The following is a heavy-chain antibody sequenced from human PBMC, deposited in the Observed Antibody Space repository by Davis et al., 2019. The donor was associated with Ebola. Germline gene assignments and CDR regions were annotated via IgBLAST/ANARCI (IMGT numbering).Heavy chain of an antibody. D-gene: IGHD3-3*01. V-gene: IGHV1-18*01. CDR2: ISAYNGDT. J-gene: IGHJ6*02. CDR1: GYTFTSYG. Sequence: AASVKVSCKASGYTFTSYGISWVRQAPGQGLEWMGWISAYNGDTNYAQKFQGRVTMTTDTSTSTAYMELRSLRSDDTAVYYCARVRITIFGVVIPSGGMDVWGQGTTVTVSS. CDR3: ARVRITIFGVVIPSGGMDV.